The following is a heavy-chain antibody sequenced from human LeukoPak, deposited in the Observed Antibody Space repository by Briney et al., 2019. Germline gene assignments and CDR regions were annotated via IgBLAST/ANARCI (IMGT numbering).Heavy chain of an antibody. D-gene: IGHD2-15*01. CDR1: GFTFDDYA. J-gene: IGHJ6*02. Sequence: PGGSLRLSCAASGFTFDDYAMHWVRQAPGKGLEWVSGISWNSGSIGYADSVKGRFTISRENAKNSLYLQMNSLRAEDTALYYCAKDRPYCSGGSCYYGYYGMDVWGQGTTFTVSS. CDR3: AKDRPYCSGGSCYYGYYGMDV. V-gene: IGHV3-9*01. CDR2: ISWNSGSI.